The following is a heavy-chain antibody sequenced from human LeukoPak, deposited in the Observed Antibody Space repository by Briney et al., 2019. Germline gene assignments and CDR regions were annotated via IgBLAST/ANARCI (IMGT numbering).Heavy chain of an antibody. D-gene: IGHD2-15*01. CDR1: GFTFSSYW. J-gene: IGHJ3*02. CDR3: ATERYCSGGSCSVDDAFDI. Sequence: GGSLRLSCAGSGFTFSSYWMSWVRQAPGKGLEWVANIKQDGSEKYYVDSVKGRFTISRDNAKNSLYLQMNSLRAEDTAVYYCATERYCSGGSCSVDDAFDIWGQGTMVTVSS. CDR2: IKQDGSEK. V-gene: IGHV3-7*01.